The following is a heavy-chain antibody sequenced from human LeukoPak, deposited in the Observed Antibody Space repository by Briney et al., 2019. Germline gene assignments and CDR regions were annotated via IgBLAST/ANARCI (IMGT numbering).Heavy chain of an antibody. CDR1: GYSFSSYW. V-gene: IGHV5-51*01. J-gene: IGHJ4*02. Sequence: GESLKISCQGSGYSFSSYWIGWVRQMPGKGLEWMGIIYPSDSDTRYSPSFQGQVTISTDKSFSTAYLQWSSLKASDTAMYFCARQDGYGLYYFDYWGQGTLVTVSS. D-gene: IGHD5-18*01. CDR2: IYPSDSDT. CDR3: ARQDGYGLYYFDY.